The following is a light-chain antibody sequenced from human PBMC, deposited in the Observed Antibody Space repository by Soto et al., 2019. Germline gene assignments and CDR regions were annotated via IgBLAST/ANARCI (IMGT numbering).Light chain of an antibody. CDR1: SSDIGSYNY. V-gene: IGLV2-14*01. CDR2: EVS. J-gene: IGLJ3*02. Sequence: QSVLTQPASVSGSPGQSITISCTGASSDIGSYNYVSWYQQHLGKAPKLIIYEVSNRPSGVSNRLSGSKSGNTASLTISGLQTEDEGDYYCSSYTGTTTVFGGGTKLTVL. CDR3: SSYTGTTTV.